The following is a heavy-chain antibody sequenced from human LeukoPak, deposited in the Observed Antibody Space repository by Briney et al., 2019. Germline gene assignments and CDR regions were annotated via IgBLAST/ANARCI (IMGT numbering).Heavy chain of an antibody. CDR1: GFTVSSNS. V-gene: IGHV3-53*01. J-gene: IGHJ6*03. CDR2: IYSDNT. CDR3: GRSRRINASLYYYMDV. Sequence: GSLRLSCTVSGFTVSSNSMSWVRQAPGKGLEWVSFIYSDNTHYSDSVKGRFTISRDNSKNTLYLQMNSLRAEDTAVYYCGRSRRINASLYYYMDVWGKGTTVTVSS. D-gene: IGHD2-15*01.